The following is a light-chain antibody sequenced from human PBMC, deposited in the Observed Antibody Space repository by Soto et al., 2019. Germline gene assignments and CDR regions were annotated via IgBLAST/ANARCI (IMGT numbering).Light chain of an antibody. Sequence: EIVLTQSPGTLSLSPGERATLSCRASQSISSSYLAWYQQKPGQAPRPLIYGASSRATGIPDRFSGSGSGTDFTLTISRLEPEGFAVYYCQQYVSSPWTFGQGTKVEIK. CDR2: GAS. V-gene: IGKV3-20*01. J-gene: IGKJ1*01. CDR3: QQYVSSPWT. CDR1: QSISSSY.